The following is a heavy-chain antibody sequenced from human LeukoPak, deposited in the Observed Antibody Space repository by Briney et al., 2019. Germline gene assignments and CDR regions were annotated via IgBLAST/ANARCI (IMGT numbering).Heavy chain of an antibody. Sequence: SVKVSCKASGYTFTGYYMHWVRQAPGQGLEWMGRINPNSGGTNYAQKFQGRVTMTRDTSISTAYMELSRLRSDDTAVYYCARDHEEFSYGSFDYWGQGTLVTVSS. V-gene: IGHV1-2*06. CDR3: ARDHEEFSYGSFDY. CDR1: GYTFTGYY. CDR2: INPNSGGT. J-gene: IGHJ4*02. D-gene: IGHD5-18*01.